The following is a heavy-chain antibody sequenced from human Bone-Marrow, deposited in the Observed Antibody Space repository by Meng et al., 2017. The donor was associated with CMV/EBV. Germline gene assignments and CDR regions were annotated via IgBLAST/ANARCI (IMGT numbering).Heavy chain of an antibody. CDR1: GYTFTGYY. CDR3: ARDVETYYYDSSGYSYPHY. Sequence: ASVKVSCKASGYTFTGYYMHWVRQTPGQGLEWMGWINPNSGGTNYAQKCQGRVTMTRDTSISTAYMELSRLRSDDTAVYYCARDVETYYYDSSGYSYPHYWGQGTLVTVSS. CDR2: INPNSGGT. V-gene: IGHV1-2*02. D-gene: IGHD3-22*01. J-gene: IGHJ4*02.